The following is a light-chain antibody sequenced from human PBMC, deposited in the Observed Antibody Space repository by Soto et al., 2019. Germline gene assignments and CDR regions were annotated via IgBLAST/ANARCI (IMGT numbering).Light chain of an antibody. CDR1: QAISTY. CDR3: QKYDNAPLT. Sequence: DIKMTQAPSSLSASVGDRVTITCRARQAISTYLAWYQQKPGKVPKLLISAAYTLQSGVPPRFSGSGSGTDFTLTISSLQPEDVATYYSQKYDNAPLTFGGGTKVEIK. V-gene: IGKV1-27*01. J-gene: IGKJ4*01. CDR2: AAY.